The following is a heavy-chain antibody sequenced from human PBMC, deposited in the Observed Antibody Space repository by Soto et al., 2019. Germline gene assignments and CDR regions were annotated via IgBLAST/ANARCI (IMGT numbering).Heavy chain of an antibody. CDR3: ARIPRIAVARYYFGY. CDR2: INPNSGGT. Sequence: ASVKISSKASGYTFTGPYMHWVRQAPGQGLEWMGWINPNSGGTNYAQKFQGRVTMTRDTSISTAYMELSRLRSDDTAVYYCARIPRIAVARYYFGYWGQRTLVTASS. J-gene: IGHJ4*02. V-gene: IGHV1-2*02. CDR1: GYTFTGPY. D-gene: IGHD6-19*01.